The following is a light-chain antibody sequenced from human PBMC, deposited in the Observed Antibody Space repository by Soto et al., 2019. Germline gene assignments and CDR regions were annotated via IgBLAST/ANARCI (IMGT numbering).Light chain of an antibody. CDR3: QQYNHYSS. CDR2: HAS. V-gene: IGKV1-5*01. Sequence: DIQMTQSPSTLSASVGDRVTITCRASQSINSWLAWYQQKPGEAPKLLIYHASSLEGGVPSRFSGSGSGTEFTLTISSLQPDDFATYFCQQYNHYSSFGQGTKLEIK. J-gene: IGKJ2*01. CDR1: QSINSW.